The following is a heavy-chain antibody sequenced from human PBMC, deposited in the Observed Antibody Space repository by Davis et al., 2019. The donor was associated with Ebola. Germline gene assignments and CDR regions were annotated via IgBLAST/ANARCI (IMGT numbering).Heavy chain of an antibody. CDR2: INHSGST. CDR3: ARIITIFGAKNWFDP. Sequence: SETLSLTCAVYGGSFSGYYWSWIRQPPGKGLEWIGEINHSGSTNYNPSLKSRVTISVDTSKNQFSLKLSSVTAADTAVYYCARIITIFGAKNWFDPWGQGTLVTVSS. D-gene: IGHD3-3*01. J-gene: IGHJ5*02. CDR1: GGSFSGYY. V-gene: IGHV4-34*01.